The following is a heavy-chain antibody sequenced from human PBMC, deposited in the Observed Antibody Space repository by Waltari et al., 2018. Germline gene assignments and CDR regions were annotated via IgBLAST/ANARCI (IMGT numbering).Heavy chain of an antibody. CDR3: AAYSYGYGRGRWYFDL. V-gene: IGHV4-39*07. D-gene: IGHD5-18*01. J-gene: IGHJ2*01. Sequence: QLQLQESGPGLVKPSETLSLTCTVSGGSISSSSYYWGWIRQPPGKGLEWIGSIYYSGSTYYNPSLKSRVTISVDTSKNQFSLKLSSVTAADTAVYYCAAYSYGYGRGRWYFDLWGRGTLVTVSS. CDR1: GGSISSSSYY. CDR2: IYYSGST.